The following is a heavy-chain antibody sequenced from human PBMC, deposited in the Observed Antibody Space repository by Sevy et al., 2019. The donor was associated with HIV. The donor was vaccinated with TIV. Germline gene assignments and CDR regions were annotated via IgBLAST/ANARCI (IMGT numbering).Heavy chain of an antibody. Sequence: GGSLRLSCEASGFTFSSNAMSWVRKAPGKGLGWVSGISGGGGATFYAYSVKGRFTISRDNSKNTLFLPINSPRAEDTDLYVCVKAPRYTIPNVAFDIWGQGTMVTVSS. V-gene: IGHV3-23*01. CDR2: ISGGGGAT. D-gene: IGHD2-2*02. CDR1: GFTFSSNA. J-gene: IGHJ3*02. CDR3: VKAPRYTIPNVAFDI.